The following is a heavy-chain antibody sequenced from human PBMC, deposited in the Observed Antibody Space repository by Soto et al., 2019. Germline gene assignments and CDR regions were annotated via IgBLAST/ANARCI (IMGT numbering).Heavy chain of an antibody. V-gene: IGHV3-23*01. CDR3: AKGQGELLWNYYYGMDV. J-gene: IGHJ6*02. CDR2: ISGSGGST. D-gene: IGHD1-26*01. CDR1: GFTFSSYA. Sequence: GGSLRLSCAASGFTFSSYAMSWVRQAPGKGLEWVSAISGSGGSTYYADSVKGRFTISRDNSKNTLYLQMNSLRAEDTAVYYCAKGQGELLWNYYYGMDVWGQGTTVTVSS.